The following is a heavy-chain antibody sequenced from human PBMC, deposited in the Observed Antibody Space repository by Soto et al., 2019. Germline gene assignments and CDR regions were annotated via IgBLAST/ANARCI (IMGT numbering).Heavy chain of an antibody. CDR1: GGTFSSYA. Sequence: SVKVSCKASGGTFSSYAISWVRQAPGQGLEWMGGIIPIFGTANYAQKFQGRVTITADKSTSTAYMELSSLRSEDTAVYYCARDSQYYYGSGSYWDAFEIWGQGTMVTVSS. J-gene: IGHJ3*02. CDR3: ARDSQYYYGSGSYWDAFEI. D-gene: IGHD3-10*01. V-gene: IGHV1-69*06. CDR2: IIPIFGTA.